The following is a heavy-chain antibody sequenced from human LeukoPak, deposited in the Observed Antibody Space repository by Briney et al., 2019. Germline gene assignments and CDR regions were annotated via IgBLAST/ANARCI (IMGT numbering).Heavy chain of an antibody. CDR1: GLTFSTYA. CDR2: ISGSGGST. D-gene: IGHD2-21*01. J-gene: IGHJ4*02. CDR3: AKCGHLGHYFDY. V-gene: IGHV3-23*01. Sequence: PGGSLRLSCAASGLTFSTYAMSWVRQAPGKGLEWVSVISGSGGSTYYADSVKGRFTISRDNSKNTLFLQMNSLRADDTALYYCAKCGHLGHYFDYWGQGILVTVSP.